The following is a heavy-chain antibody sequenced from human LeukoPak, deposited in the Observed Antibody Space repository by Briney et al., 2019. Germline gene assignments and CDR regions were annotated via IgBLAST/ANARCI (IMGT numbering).Heavy chain of an antibody. J-gene: IGHJ6*03. D-gene: IGHD6-6*01. CDR1: GYTFTSYA. Sequence: ASVKVSCKASGYTFTSYAMHWVRQAPGQRLEWMGWINAGNGNTKYSQEFQGRVTITRDTSASTAYMELSSLRSEDMAVYYCARGTYSSSFGGYYYMDVWGKGTRVTVSS. V-gene: IGHV1-3*03. CDR2: INAGNGNT. CDR3: ARGTYSSSFGGYYYMDV.